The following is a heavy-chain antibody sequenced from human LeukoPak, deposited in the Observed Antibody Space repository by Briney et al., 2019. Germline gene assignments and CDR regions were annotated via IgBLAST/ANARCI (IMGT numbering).Heavy chain of an antibody. V-gene: IGHV3-23*01. CDR3: AKRGDGCSGGSCYTPYD. Sequence: PGGSLRLSCAASGFTFSSYAMSWVRQAPGKGLEWVSAISGSGGSTYYADSVKGRFTISRDNSKNTLYLQMNSLRAEDTAVYYCAKRGDGCSGGSCYTPYDWGQGTLVTASS. CDR2: ISGSGGST. J-gene: IGHJ4*02. CDR1: GFTFSSYA. D-gene: IGHD2-15*01.